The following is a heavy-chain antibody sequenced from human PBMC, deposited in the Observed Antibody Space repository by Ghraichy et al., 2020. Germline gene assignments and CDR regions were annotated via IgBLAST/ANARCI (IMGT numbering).Heavy chain of an antibody. CDR1: GYTFTSYG. CDR2: ISAYNGNT. J-gene: IGHJ4*02. D-gene: IGHD3-3*01. CDR3: ARDPRPYYDFWSGYYVYYDY. Sequence: ASVKVSCKASGYTFTSYGISWVRQAPGQGLEWMGWISAYNGNTNYAQKLQGRVTMTTDTSTSTAYMELRSLRSDDTAVYYCARDPRPYYDFWSGYYVYYDYWGQGTLVTVSS. V-gene: IGHV1-18*01.